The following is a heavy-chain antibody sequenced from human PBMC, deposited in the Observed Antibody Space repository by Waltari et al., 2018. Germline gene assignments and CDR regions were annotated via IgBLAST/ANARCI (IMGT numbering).Heavy chain of an antibody. V-gene: IGHV4-59*01. CDR3: ARETYSSSGMDV. Sequence: QVQLQESGPGLVKPSETLSLTCTVSGGSISSYYWSWPRQPPGKGLEWIGYIYYSGSTNYNPSLKSRVTISVDTSKNQFSLKLSSVTAADTAVYYCARETYSSSGMDVWGQGTTVTVSS. CDR1: GGSISSYY. CDR2: IYYSGST. D-gene: IGHD6-6*01. J-gene: IGHJ6*02.